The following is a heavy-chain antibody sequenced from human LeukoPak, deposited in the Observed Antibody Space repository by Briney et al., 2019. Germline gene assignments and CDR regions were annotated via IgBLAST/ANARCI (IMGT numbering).Heavy chain of an antibody. CDR1: GYTFTNFG. CDR2: ISATKGDT. J-gene: IGHJ3*01. V-gene: IGHV1-18*01. Sequence: ASVKVSCKASGYTFTNFGISRVRQAPGQGLEYMGWISATKGDTNYAQKVQGRVTMTTDASTSTAYMELRDLRSDDSGVYYCARDTVRFAPSHPERAAFDVWGQGTMVTVSS. D-gene: IGHD3-3*01. CDR3: ARDTVRFAPSHPERAAFDV.